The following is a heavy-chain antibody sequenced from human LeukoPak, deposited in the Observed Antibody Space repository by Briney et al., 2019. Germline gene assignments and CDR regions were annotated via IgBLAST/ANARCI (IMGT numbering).Heavy chain of an antibody. CDR1: GGSISSYY. CDR2: IYYSGST. D-gene: IGHD3-10*01. V-gene: IGHV4-59*08. J-gene: IGHJ4*02. Sequence: SETLSLTCTVSGGSISSYYWSWIRQPPGKGLEWIGYIYYSGSTNYNPSLKSRVTISVDTSKNQFSLKLSSVTAADTAVYYCARAVGHYYGSGSQFDYWGQGTLVTVSS. CDR3: ARAVGHYYGSGSQFDY.